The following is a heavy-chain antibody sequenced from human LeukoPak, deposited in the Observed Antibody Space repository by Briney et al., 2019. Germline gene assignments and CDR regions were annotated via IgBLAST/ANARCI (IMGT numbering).Heavy chain of an antibody. V-gene: IGHV5-51*01. CDR1: GYSFTSYW. CDR3: ARQLPGVSSAFDI. Sequence: GASLQISCKGSGYSFTSYWIGWVRQMPGKGLEWMGIIYPGDSDTRYSPSFQGQVTISADKSISTAYLQWSSLKASDTAMYYCARQLPGVSSAFDIWGQGTMVITVSS. CDR2: IYPGDSDT. J-gene: IGHJ3*02. D-gene: IGHD5/OR15-5a*01.